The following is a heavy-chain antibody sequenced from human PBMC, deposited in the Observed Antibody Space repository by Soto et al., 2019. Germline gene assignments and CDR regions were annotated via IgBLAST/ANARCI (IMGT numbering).Heavy chain of an antibody. V-gene: IGHV1-18*01. D-gene: IGHD6-19*01. CDR3: ARRIAVAGDNWFDP. CDR1: GYTFTSYD. Sequence: GASVKVSRQGSGYTFTSYDINWVRQATGQGLEWMGWINAYNGNTNYAQKLQGRVTMTTDTSTSTAYMELRSLRSDDTAVYYCARRIAVAGDNWFDPWGQGTLVTLSS. CDR2: INAYNGNT. J-gene: IGHJ5*02.